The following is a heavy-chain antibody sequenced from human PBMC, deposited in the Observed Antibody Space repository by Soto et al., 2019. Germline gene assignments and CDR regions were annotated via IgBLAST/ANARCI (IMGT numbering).Heavy chain of an antibody. Sequence: QVQLVESGGGVVQPGRSLRLSCAASGLTFSSYGMHWVRHAPGKGLEWVAVIWYDGSNKYYADSVKGRFTISRDNSKNTLYLQMNSLRAEDTAVYYCARGARAADFDYWGQGTLVTVSS. V-gene: IGHV3-33*01. CDR1: GLTFSSYG. J-gene: IGHJ4*02. CDR3: ARGARAADFDY. D-gene: IGHD6-13*01. CDR2: IWYDGSNK.